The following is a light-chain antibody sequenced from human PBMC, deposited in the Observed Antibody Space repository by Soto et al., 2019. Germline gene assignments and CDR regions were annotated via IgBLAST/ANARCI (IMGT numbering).Light chain of an antibody. Sequence: QSVLTQPPSVSAAPGQKVTISCSGSSSNIGGNSVSWYQQLPGTAPKLLIYDDNKRPPGIPDRFSGSKSGTSATLGITAFQTGDEADYYCGSWDSSLSAYVFGTGTRSPS. V-gene: IGLV1-51*01. J-gene: IGLJ1*01. CDR3: GSWDSSLSAYV. CDR1: SSNIGGNS. CDR2: DDN.